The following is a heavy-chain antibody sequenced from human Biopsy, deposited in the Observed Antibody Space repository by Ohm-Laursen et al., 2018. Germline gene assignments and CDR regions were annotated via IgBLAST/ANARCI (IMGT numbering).Heavy chain of an antibody. Sequence: SETLSLTWDGYGGSFSGYYWSWIRQRPGKGLEWIGEINHRGSTNYNPSLKSRVTISVDTSKNQFSLKLRSVTAADTAVYYCARAVDYYDPYYYYGLDVWGQGTTVTVSS. CDR3: ARAVDYYDPYYYYGLDV. D-gene: IGHD3-16*01. CDR1: GGSFSGYY. V-gene: IGHV4-34*01. CDR2: INHRGST. J-gene: IGHJ6*02.